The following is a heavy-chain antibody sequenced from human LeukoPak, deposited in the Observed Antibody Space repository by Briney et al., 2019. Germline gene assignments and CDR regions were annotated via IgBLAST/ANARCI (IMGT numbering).Heavy chain of an antibody. V-gene: IGHV3-23*01. Sequence: PGGSLRLSCAASGFTLSRYEMNWVRQAPGKGLEWVSAISGSGGSTYYADSVKGRFTISRDNSKNTLYLQMNSLRAEDTAVYYCAKARWGVFDPWGQGTLVTVSS. CDR1: GFTLSRYE. CDR3: AKARWGVFDP. D-gene: IGHD3-16*01. CDR2: ISGSGGST. J-gene: IGHJ5*02.